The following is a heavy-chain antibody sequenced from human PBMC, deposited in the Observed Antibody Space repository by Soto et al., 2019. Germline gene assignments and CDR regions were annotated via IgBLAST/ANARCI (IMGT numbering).Heavy chain of an antibody. CDR3: ALGPWGYSLY. Sequence: QITLKESGPTLVKPTQTLTLTCTFSGFSFSTSGVGVGWIRQPPGKALQWLALIYWDDDKGYSPSLKSRLTIAKDTSKDQVVLTMTNMDPVDTATYYCALGPWGYSLYWGQGTPVTVSS. D-gene: IGHD3-22*01. CDR2: IYWDDDK. V-gene: IGHV2-5*02. J-gene: IGHJ4*02. CDR1: GFSFSTSGVG.